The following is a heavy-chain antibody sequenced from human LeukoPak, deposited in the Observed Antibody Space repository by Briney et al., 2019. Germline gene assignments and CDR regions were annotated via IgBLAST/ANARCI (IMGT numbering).Heavy chain of an antibody. D-gene: IGHD1-14*01. J-gene: IGHJ4*02. CDR3: ARKTGDC. CDR2: IWYDGSNK. V-gene: IGHV3-33*01. CDR1: GFTFSSYG. Sequence: PGGSLRLSCAASGFTFSSYGMHWVRQAPGKGLEWVAVIWYDGSNKYYADSVKGRFTISRDNSKNSLYLQMNSLRVEDTAVYYCARKTGDCWGQGTLVIVSS.